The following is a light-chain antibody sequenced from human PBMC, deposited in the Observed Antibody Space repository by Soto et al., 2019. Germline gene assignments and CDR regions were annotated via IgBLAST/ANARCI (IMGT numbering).Light chain of an antibody. CDR2: DAS. Sequence: EIVLTQSPATVSLSPGERATLSCRASQSVGSYLVWFQQKPGQAPRLLIYDASRRATGIPARFSGSGSGTDFPLTISSQEHEYFAYYYWQHHSSCPLTFGPGTKVDVK. J-gene: IGKJ3*01. CDR3: QHHSSCPLT. CDR1: QSVGSY. V-gene: IGKV3-11*01.